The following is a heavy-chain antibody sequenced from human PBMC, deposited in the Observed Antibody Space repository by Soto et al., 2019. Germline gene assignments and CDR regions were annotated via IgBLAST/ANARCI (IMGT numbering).Heavy chain of an antibody. CDR2: ITDSGYTA. D-gene: IGHD6-19*01. CDR3: AKNGQWLATPPEA. Sequence: EMQLLESGGASVQPGGSLRLSCAASGFSFGTFVMTWFRQAPGGGLEWVASITDSGYTASYAETVEGRFTVSRDNSKNKLHLQRNDLRDEDTATYYCAKNGQWLATPPEAWGQGTLVTVSS. V-gene: IGHV3-23*01. J-gene: IGHJ4*02. CDR1: GFSFGTFV.